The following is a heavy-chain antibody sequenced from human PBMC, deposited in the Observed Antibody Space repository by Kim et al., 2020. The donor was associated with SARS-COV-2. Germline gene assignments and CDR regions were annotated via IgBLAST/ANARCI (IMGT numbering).Heavy chain of an antibody. V-gene: IGHV4-4*02. CDR1: GGSISSSNW. D-gene: IGHD6-13*01. CDR2: IYHSGST. J-gene: IGHJ4*02. CDR3: ARLAGSQLIAAGVEPLDY. Sequence: SETLSLTCAVSGGSISSSNWWSWVRQPPGKGLEWIGEIYHSGSTNYNPSLKSRVTISVDKSKNQFSLKLSSVTAADTAVYYCARLAGSQLIAAGVEPLDYWGQGTLVTVSS.